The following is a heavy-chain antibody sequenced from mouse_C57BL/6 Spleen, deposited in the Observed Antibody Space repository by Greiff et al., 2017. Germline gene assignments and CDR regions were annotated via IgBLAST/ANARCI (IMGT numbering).Heavy chain of an antibody. CDR2: IYPRDGST. V-gene: IGHV1-85*01. D-gene: IGHD1-1*01. CDR1: GYTFTSYE. J-gene: IGHJ2*01. Sequence: VQLQQSGPELVKPGASVKLSCKASGYTFTSYELNWVKQRPGQGLEWIGWIYPRDGSTKYNEKFKGKATLTVDTSSSTAYMELHSLTSEDSAVYFCARTTTVVAFDYWGQGTTLTVSS. CDR3: ARTTTVVAFDY.